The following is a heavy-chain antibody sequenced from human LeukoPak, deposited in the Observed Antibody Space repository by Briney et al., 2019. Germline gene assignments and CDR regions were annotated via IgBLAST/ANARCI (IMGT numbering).Heavy chain of an antibody. CDR2: INHSGST. Sequence: SETLSLTCAVYGGSFSGYYWSWIRQPPGKGLEWIGEINHSGSTNYNPSLKSRVTISVDTSKNQFSLKLSSVTAADTAVYYCARGPKAYRYCSSTSCRRNHYYMDVWGKGTTVTVSS. V-gene: IGHV4-34*01. D-gene: IGHD2-2*01. CDR3: ARGPKAYRYCSSTSCRRNHYYMDV. CDR1: GGSFSGYY. J-gene: IGHJ6*03.